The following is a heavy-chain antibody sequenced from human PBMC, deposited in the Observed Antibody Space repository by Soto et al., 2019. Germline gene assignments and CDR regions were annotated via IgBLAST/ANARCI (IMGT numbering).Heavy chain of an antibody. J-gene: IGHJ4*02. CDR3: AKMPDGVNSNSPYC. D-gene: IGHD1-1*01. CDR2: TGGGIGP. CDR1: GFPFTNYA. Sequence: EVQLLESGGGVVQPGVSLKLACAASGFPFTNYAMSWVRQAPGKGLEWVSTTGGGIGPYYADSVKGRFTISRDNPRSTLYLEMNSLRAEDTAIYYCAKMPDGVNSNSPYCWGPGTLVTVSS. V-gene: IGHV3-23*01.